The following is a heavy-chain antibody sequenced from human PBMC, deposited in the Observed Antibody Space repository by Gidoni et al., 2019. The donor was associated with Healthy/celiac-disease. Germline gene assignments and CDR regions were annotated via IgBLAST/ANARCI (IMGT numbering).Heavy chain of an antibody. V-gene: IGHV1-69*01. CDR1: GGTFSSYA. CDR2: SIPIFGTA. D-gene: IGHD2-2*01. CDR3: ARDEKLRDIVVVPAAERSYYYYGMDV. J-gene: IGHJ6*02. Sequence: QVQLVQSGAEVKKPGSSVKVSCKASGGTFSSYAISWVRQAPGQGLEWMGGSIPIFGTANYAQKFQGRVTITADESTSTAYMELSSLRSEDTAVYYCARDEKLRDIVVVPAAERSYYYYGMDVWGQGTTVTVSS.